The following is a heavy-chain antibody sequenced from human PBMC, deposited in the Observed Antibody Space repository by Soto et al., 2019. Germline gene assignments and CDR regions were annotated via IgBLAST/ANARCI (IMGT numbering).Heavy chain of an antibody. CDR3: ARAGTYSYDSSGYYFDY. D-gene: IGHD3-22*01. CDR2: IYYSGST. J-gene: IGHJ4*02. Sequence: PSETLSLTCTVSGGSISSGDYYWSWIRQPPGKGLEWIGYIYYSGSTYYNPSLKSRVTISVDTYKNQFSLKLSSVTAADTDVYYCARAGTYSYDSSGYYFDYWGQGTLVTVSS. V-gene: IGHV4-30-4*01. CDR1: GGSISSGDYY.